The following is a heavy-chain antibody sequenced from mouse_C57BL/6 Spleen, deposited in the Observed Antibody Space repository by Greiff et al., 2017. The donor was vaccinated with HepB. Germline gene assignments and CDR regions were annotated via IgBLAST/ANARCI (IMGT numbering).Heavy chain of an antibody. Sequence: EVQLVESGGGLVQPKGSLKLSCAASGFSFNTYAMNWVRQAPGKGLEWVARIRSKSNNYATYYADSVKDRFTISRDDSESMLYLQMNNLKTEDTAMYYCVRQTTSGRGYGYYAMDYWGQGTSVTVSS. J-gene: IGHJ4*01. V-gene: IGHV10-1*01. CDR2: IRSKSNNYAT. D-gene: IGHD4-1*02. CDR1: GFSFNTYA. CDR3: VRQTTSGRGYGYYAMDY.